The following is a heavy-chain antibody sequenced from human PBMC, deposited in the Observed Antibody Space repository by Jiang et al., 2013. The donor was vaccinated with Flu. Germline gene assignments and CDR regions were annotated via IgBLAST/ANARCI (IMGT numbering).Heavy chain of an antibody. D-gene: IGHD1-1*01. J-gene: IGHJ6*02. V-gene: IGHV3-43D*03. CDR2: ISWDGGST. CDR3: AKDLNRTSRGLRAETENYYYYGMDV. CDR1: GFTFDDYA. Sequence: VQLVESGGVVVQPGGSLRLSCAASGFTFDDYAMHWVRQAPGKGLEWVSLISWDGGSTYYADSVKGRFTISRDNSKNSLYLQMNSLRAEDTALYYCAKDLNRTSRGLRAETENYYYYGMDVWGQGTRSPSP.